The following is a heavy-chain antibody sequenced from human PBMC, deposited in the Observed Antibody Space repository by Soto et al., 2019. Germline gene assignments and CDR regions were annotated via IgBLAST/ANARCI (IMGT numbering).Heavy chain of an antibody. Sequence: QVQLQESGPGLVKPSQTLSLTCTVSGGSISSGDYYWSWIRQHPGKGLEWIGYIYYSGSTYYNPTLKSRVTLSADTSKNQFSLKLSSVTAADTAVYCCARWLSGSRQGFDPWGQGTLVTVSS. V-gene: IGHV4-31*03. J-gene: IGHJ5*02. D-gene: IGHD2-15*01. CDR2: IYYSGST. CDR3: ARWLSGSRQGFDP. CDR1: GGSISSGDYY.